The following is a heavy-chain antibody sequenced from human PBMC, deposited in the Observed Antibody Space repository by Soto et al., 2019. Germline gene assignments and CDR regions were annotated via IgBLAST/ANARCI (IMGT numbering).Heavy chain of an antibody. D-gene: IGHD3-10*01. Sequence: QVQLQESGPGLVKPSQTLSLTCTVSGGSISSGGYYWSWIRQHPGKGLEWIGYIYYSGSTYYNPSLKSRVTISVDTSKNQFSLKLSSVTAADTAVYYCARDYYGSGNLMRWGEFDPWGQGTLVTVSS. CDR3: ARDYYGSGNLMRWGEFDP. CDR1: GGSISSGGYY. CDR2: IYYSGST. J-gene: IGHJ5*02. V-gene: IGHV4-31*03.